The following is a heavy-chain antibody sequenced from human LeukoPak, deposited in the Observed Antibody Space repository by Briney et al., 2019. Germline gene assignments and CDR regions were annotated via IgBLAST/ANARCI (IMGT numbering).Heavy chain of an antibody. D-gene: IGHD6-19*01. J-gene: IGHJ6*02. Sequence: GGSLRLSCAATGFTSKSHATNWVRQAPGGGLEWVSGIGGSGGRTYYADSVTGRFTISRDNSKNMVYLQLNSLRAADTAVYYCAKGRIAVALYYGMDVWGHGTTVTVFS. CDR1: GFTSKSHA. V-gene: IGHV3-23*01. CDR2: IGGSGGRT. CDR3: AKGRIAVALYYGMDV.